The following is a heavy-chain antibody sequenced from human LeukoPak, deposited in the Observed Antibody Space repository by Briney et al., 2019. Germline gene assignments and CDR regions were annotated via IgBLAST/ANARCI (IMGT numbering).Heavy chain of an antibody. D-gene: IGHD4-17*01. CDR1: GGSISISSYY. CDR3: AVGDYGAFDI. Sequence: SETLSLTCTVSGGSISISSYYWSWIRQSPGKGLEWIGYVFYSGKTDYSPSLRSRVSISVDTSKNQFSLKLSSVTAADTAVYYCAVGDYGAFDIWGQGTMVTVSS. J-gene: IGHJ3*02. V-gene: IGHV4-61*05. CDR2: VFYSGKT.